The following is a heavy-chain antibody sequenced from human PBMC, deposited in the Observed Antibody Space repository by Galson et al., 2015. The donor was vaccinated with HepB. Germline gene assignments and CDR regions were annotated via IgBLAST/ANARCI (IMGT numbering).Heavy chain of an antibody. CDR2: IWFDGSNK. D-gene: IGHD3-22*01. V-gene: IGHV3-33*08. CDR1: GLTFSSYG. CDR3: ARGGGIAMMEAEDY. J-gene: IGHJ4*02. Sequence: SLRLSCAASGLTFSSYGMHWVRQAPGKGLDWVAVIWFDGSNKYYADSVKGRFSISRDNPKNTVYLQMNSLRAEDTAVYYCARGGGIAMMEAEDYWGQGTLVAVSS.